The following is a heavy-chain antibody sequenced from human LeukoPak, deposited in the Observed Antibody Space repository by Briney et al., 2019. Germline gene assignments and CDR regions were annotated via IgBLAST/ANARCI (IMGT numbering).Heavy chain of an antibody. J-gene: IGHJ4*02. Sequence: GGSLRLSCAASGFTFSSYGMSWVRQAPGKGLEWVSAISGSGGSTYYADSVKGRFTISRDNFKNTLYLQMNSLRAEDTAVYYCAKVRYYYDSSGYGRYFDYWGQGTLVTVSS. D-gene: IGHD3-22*01. V-gene: IGHV3-23*01. CDR1: GFTFSSYG. CDR3: AKVRYYYDSSGYGRYFDY. CDR2: ISGSGGST.